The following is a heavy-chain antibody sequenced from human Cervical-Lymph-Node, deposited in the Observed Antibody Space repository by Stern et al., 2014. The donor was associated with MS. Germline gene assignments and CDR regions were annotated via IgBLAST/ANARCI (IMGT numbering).Heavy chain of an antibody. CDR2: TSYDGGNK. CDR3: ARDSDSSGYAVPAFDS. CDR1: GFTFSDFA. D-gene: IGHD3-22*01. J-gene: IGHJ4*02. Sequence: QVQLVESGGGVVQPGTSLRLSCVASGFTFSDFAMHWVRQAPGKGLEWVAITSYDGGNKYYTDSVKGRFTISRDNPKDTLYLQMNSLRPEDTAVYYCARDSDSSGYAVPAFDSWGQGTLVTVSS. V-gene: IGHV3-30*04.